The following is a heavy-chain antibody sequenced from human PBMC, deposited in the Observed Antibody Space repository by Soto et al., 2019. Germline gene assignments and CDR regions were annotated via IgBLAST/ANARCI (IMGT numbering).Heavy chain of an antibody. V-gene: IGHV3-11*01. D-gene: IGHD6-13*01. CDR1: GFTFSDYY. CDR3: AKDEGRGYSSSFYSGGAQLDYYYGMDV. Sequence: QVQLVESGGGLVKPGGSLRLSCAASGFTFSDYYMSWIRQAPGKGLEWVSYISSSGGSTYYADSVKGRFTISRDNSKNTLYLQMNSLRAEDTAVYYCAKDEGRGYSSSFYSGGAQLDYYYGMDVWGQGTTVTVSS. CDR2: ISSSGGST. J-gene: IGHJ6*02.